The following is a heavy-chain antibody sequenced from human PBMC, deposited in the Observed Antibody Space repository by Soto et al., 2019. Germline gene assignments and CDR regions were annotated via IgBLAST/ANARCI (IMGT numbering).Heavy chain of an antibody. Sequence: EVQLVESGGGLVKPGGSLRLSCAASGFTFSSYSMNWVRQAPGQGLEWVSSISSSSSYIYYADSLRARFTISRDNAMNSLYLQMNSLSAEDTAVSYCPRDRDDILSGKFDYWGRGTLVAVS. V-gene: IGHV3-21*01. CDR3: PRDRDDILSGKFDY. CDR1: GFTFSSYS. J-gene: IGHJ4*02. D-gene: IGHD3-9*01. CDR2: ISSSSSYI.